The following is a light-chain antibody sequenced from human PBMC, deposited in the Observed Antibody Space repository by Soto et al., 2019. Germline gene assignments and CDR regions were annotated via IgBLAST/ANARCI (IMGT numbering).Light chain of an antibody. V-gene: IGLV1-44*01. Sequence: QSVLTQPPSASGTPGQRVTLSCSGSSSNIETNNVSWYQQLPGTAPKILIYTNNQRPSGVPDRFSGSKSGTSASLAISGLQSEDEEDYYCAAWDDSLSGWVFGGGTKVTVL. CDR1: SSNIETNN. J-gene: IGLJ3*02. CDR2: TNN. CDR3: AAWDDSLSGWV.